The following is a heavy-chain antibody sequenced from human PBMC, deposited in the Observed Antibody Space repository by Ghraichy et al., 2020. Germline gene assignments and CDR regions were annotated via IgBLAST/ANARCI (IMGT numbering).Heavy chain of an antibody. J-gene: IGHJ4*02. V-gene: IGHV4-34*01. D-gene: IGHD2-2*02. Sequence: SETLSLTCAVYGGSFSGYYWSWIRQPPGKGLEWIGEIIHSGSTNYNPSLKSRVTISVDTSKNQFSLKLSSVTAADTAVYYCARGGGYCSSTSCYTDYWVQGTLVTVSS. CDR1: GGSFSGYY. CDR2: IIHSGST. CDR3: ARGGGYCSSTSCYTDY.